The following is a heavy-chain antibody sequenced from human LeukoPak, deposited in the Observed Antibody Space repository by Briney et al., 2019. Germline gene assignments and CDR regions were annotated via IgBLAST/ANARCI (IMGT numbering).Heavy chain of an antibody. Sequence: GGSLRLSCAASGFTFSSYGMHWVRQAPGKGLEWVAFIRYDGSNKYYADSVKGRFTISRDNSKNTLYLQMNSLRAEDTAVYYCARGGFGPSDALDIWGQGTMVTVSS. J-gene: IGHJ3*02. CDR2: IRYDGSNK. CDR1: GFTFSSYG. V-gene: IGHV3-30*02. CDR3: ARGGFGPSDALDI. D-gene: IGHD3-10*01.